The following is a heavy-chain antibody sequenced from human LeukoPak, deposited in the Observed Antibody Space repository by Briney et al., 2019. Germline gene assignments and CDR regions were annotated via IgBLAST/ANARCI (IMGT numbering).Heavy chain of an antibody. CDR1: GFSLSTSGAG. Sequence: SGPTLVNPTQTLTLTCTFSGFSLSTSGAGVGWIRQPPGKALEWLALIYWNDDKRYSPSLKSRLTITKDTSKNQVVLTMTNMDPVDTATYYCAHTQLRITIFGVPNPKVLYFDYWGQGTLVTVSS. D-gene: IGHD3-3*01. J-gene: IGHJ4*02. CDR2: IYWNDDK. CDR3: AHTQLRITIFGVPNPKVLYFDY. V-gene: IGHV2-5*01.